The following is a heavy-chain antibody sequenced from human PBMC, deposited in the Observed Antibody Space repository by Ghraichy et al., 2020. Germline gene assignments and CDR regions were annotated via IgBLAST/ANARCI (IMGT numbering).Heavy chain of an antibody. CDR3: ARDNYRRSGYCSGGSCYRASRYNWFDP. CDR2: ISSSSSTI. V-gene: IGHV3-48*02. J-gene: IGHJ5*02. D-gene: IGHD2-15*01. CDR1: GFTFSSYS. Sequence: GGSLRLSCAASGFTFSSYSMNWVRQAPGKGLEWVSYISSSSSTIYYADSVKGRFTISRDNAKNSLYLQMNSLRDEDTAVYYCARDNYRRSGYCSGGSCYRASRYNWFDPWGQGTLVTVSP.